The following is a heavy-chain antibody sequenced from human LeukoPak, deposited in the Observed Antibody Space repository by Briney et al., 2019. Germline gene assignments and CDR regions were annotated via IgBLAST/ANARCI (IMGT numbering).Heavy chain of an antibody. V-gene: IGHV4-4*07. CDR2: IYTSGST. Sequence: SETLSLTCTVSGGSISSYYWSWIRQPAGKGLEWIGRIYTSGSTNYNPSLKSRVTMSVDTSKNQFSLKLSSVTAADTAVYYCARDLPVPAAHNAFDIWAKGQWSPSLQ. D-gene: IGHD2-2*01. J-gene: IGHJ3*02. CDR3: ARDLPVPAAHNAFDI. CDR1: GGSISSYY.